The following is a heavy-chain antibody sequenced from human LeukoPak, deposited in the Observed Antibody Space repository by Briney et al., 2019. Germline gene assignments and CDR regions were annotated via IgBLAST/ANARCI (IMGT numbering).Heavy chain of an antibody. CDR3: ARVVGGYCSSTSCYVLPDY. V-gene: IGHV1-18*01. Sequence: AASVKVSCKASGYTFTSCGISWVRQAPGQGLEWMGWISAYNGNTNYAQKLQGRVTMTTDTSTSTAYMELRSLRSDDTAVYYCARVVGGYCSSTSCYVLPDYWGQGTLVTVSS. CDR2: ISAYNGNT. CDR1: GYTFTSCG. D-gene: IGHD2-2*01. J-gene: IGHJ4*02.